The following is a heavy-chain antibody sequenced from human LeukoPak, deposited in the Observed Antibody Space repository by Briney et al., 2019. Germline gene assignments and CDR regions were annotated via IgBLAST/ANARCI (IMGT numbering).Heavy chain of an antibody. D-gene: IGHD4-11*01. V-gene: IGHV3-30*02. CDR3: AKDSAYSNPGVWYYYYMDV. CDR1: GFTFSSYG. CDR2: IRYDGSNK. J-gene: IGHJ6*03. Sequence: GGSLRLSCAASGFTFSSYGMHWVRQAPGKGLEWVAFIRYDGSNKYYADSVKGRFTISRDNSKNTLYLQMNSLRAEDTAVYYCAKDSAYSNPGVWYYYYMDVWGKGTTVTVSS.